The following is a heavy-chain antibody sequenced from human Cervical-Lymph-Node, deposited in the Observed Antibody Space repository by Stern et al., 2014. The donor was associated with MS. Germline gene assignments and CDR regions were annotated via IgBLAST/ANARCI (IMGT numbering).Heavy chain of an antibody. CDR3: AKERGNSYGFDY. CDR2: ILPIFGRS. CDR1: GGTFSNTV. J-gene: IGHJ4*02. Sequence: QDQLVQSGAEVKKPGSSVKVSCTVSGGTFSNTVISWLRQAPGQGPEWMGGILPIFGRSNYAKKFQGRVTITADESTSTAYMELSSLRSEDTAVYYCAKERGNSYGFDYWGQGTLVTVSS. V-gene: IGHV1-69*12. D-gene: IGHD5-18*01.